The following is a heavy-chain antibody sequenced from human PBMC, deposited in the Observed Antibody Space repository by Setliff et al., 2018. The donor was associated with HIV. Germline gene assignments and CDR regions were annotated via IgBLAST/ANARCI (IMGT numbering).Heavy chain of an antibody. V-gene: IGHV1-2*02. Sequence: VASVKVSCKASGYTFTGYYMHWVRQAPGQGLEWMGWINPNSGGTNYAQKFQGRVTMTRDTSISTAYMELSRLRSGDTAVYYCARERTTLTPHGLGYMDVWGKGTTVTVSS. D-gene: IGHD4-4*01. J-gene: IGHJ6*03. CDR1: GYTFTGYY. CDR3: ARERTTLTPHGLGYMDV. CDR2: INPNSGGT.